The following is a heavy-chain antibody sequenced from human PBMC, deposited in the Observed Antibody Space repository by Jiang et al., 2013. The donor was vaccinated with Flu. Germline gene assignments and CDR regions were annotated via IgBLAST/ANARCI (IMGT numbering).Heavy chain of an antibody. CDR1: GGTFSSYA. CDR3: ASREGTIFGVVIRDYYYGMDV. V-gene: IGHV1-69*01. D-gene: IGHD3-3*01. J-gene: IGHJ6*02. Sequence: SGAEVKKPGSSVKVPCKASGGTFSSYAISWVRQAPGRGLEWMGGIIPIFGTANYAQKFQGRVTITADESTSTAYMELSSLRSEDTAVYYCASREGTIFGVVIRDYYYGMDVWGQGTTVTVSS. CDR2: IIPIFGTA.